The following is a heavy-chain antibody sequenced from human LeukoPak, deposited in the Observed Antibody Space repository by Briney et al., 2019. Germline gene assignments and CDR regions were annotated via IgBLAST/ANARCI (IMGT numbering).Heavy chain of an antibody. V-gene: IGHV3-23*01. D-gene: IGHD2-2*02. Sequence: GGSLRLSCAASGFSFSTYAMNWVRQAPGKGLEWVSGIVGGGDNTYYADSVKGRFTISRDNSKNTLYLQMNSLRAEDTAVYYCAKVSISGGVPPAIGAFDIWGQGTMVTVSS. CDR2: IVGGGDNT. CDR1: GFSFSTYA. J-gene: IGHJ3*02. CDR3: AKVSISGGVPPAIGAFDI.